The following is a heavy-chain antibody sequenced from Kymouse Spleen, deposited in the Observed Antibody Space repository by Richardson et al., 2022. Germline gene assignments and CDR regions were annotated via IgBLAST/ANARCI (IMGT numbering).Heavy chain of an antibody. CDR2: ISWNSGSI. V-gene: IGHV3-9*01. CDR3: AKDMGSSSSGSYYYYGMDV. D-gene: IGHD6-6*01. J-gene: IGHJ6*02. CDR1: GFTFDDYA. Sequence: EVQLVESGGGLVQPGRSLRLSCAASGFTFDDYAMHWVRQAPGKGLEWVSGISWNSGSIGYADSVKGRFTISRDNAKNSLYLQMNSLRAEDTALYYCAKDMGSSSSGSYYYYGMDVWGQGTTVTVSS.